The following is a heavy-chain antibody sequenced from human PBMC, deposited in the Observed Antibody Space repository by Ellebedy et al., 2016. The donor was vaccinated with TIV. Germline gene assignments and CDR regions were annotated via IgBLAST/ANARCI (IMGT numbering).Heavy chain of an antibody. CDR2: INPNSGGT. CDR1: GYTFTGYY. V-gene: IGHV1-2*05. Sequence: ASVKVSCKTSGYTFTGYYIHWVRQAPAQGLEWMGRINPNSGGTNYAQKFQGRVTMTRDTSISTAYMELSGLISDDTVVFYCARGGGVAAAGNALDYWGQGTLVTVSS. J-gene: IGHJ4*02. CDR3: ARGGGVAAAGNALDY. D-gene: IGHD6-13*01.